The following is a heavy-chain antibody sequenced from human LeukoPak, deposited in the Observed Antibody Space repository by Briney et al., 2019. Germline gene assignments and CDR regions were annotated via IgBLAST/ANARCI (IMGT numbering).Heavy chain of an antibody. CDR1: GFALYKYN. J-gene: IGHJ6*03. CDR3: ARNTYGYKFSMDV. Sequence: ASVKVSCKASGFALYKYNIVWVRQAPGRGLEWVGWITAFNGNTNYGQKVQGRITMTTDTSTSTSYMELRNLRSDDTAVYYCARNTYGYKFSMDVWGKGTTVIISS. D-gene: IGHD5-24*01. V-gene: IGHV1-18*04. CDR2: ITAFNGNT.